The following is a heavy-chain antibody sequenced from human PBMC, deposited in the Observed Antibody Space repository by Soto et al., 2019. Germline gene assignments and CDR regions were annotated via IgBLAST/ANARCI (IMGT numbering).Heavy chain of an antibody. J-gene: IGHJ6*02. Sequence: VQLVQSGAEVKKPGASVRVSCKASGYTFTSFGLSWVRQAPGQGPEWMGWISPESDKATYAHKFQGRITMTTDTSTTTAYMDLRSLRSDDTAVYYCTRGETYLGVWGQGTTVTVSS. V-gene: IGHV1-18*01. CDR3: TRGETYLGV. CDR1: GYTFTSFG. CDR2: ISPESDKA. D-gene: IGHD3-16*01.